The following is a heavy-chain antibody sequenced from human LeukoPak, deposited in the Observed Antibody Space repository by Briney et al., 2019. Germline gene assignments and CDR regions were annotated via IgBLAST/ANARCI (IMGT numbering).Heavy chain of an antibody. CDR2: FVPTFETT. CDR1: GGSFSSYS. J-gene: IGHJ4*02. V-gene: IGHV1-69*06. CDR3: ARDQPTGYCSSTSCYEYYFDY. Sequence: SVKVSCKASGGSFSSYSISWVRQAPGQGLEWMGGFVPTFETTNTAQKFQGRVTITADKSTSTAYMELSSLRSEDTAVYYCARDQPTGYCSSTSCYEYYFDYWGQGTLVTVSS. D-gene: IGHD2-2*01.